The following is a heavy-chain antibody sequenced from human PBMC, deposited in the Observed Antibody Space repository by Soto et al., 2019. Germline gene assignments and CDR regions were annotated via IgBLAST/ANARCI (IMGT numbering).Heavy chain of an antibody. CDR2: IYYSGST. Sequence: QVQLQESGPGLVKPSQTLSLTCTVSGGSISSGDYYWSWIRQPPGKGLEWIGYIYYSGSTYYNPSLKSRVTISVDTSKNQFSLKLSSVTAADTAVYYCARDRLDYYDSSNWFDPWGQGTLVTVSS. CDR3: ARDRLDYYDSSNWFDP. CDR1: GGSISSGDYY. J-gene: IGHJ5*02. V-gene: IGHV4-30-4*01. D-gene: IGHD3-22*01.